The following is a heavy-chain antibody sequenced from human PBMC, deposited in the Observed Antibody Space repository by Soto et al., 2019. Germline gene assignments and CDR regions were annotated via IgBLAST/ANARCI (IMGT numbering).Heavy chain of an antibody. CDR2: IYYSGST. V-gene: IGHV4-30-4*01. Sequence: SETLSLTCTVSGGSISSGDYYWSWIRQPPGKGLEWIGYIYYSGSTYYNPSLKSRVTISVDTSKNQFSLKLSSVTAADTAVYYCARFGAFAREYYFDYWGQGTLVTVSS. CDR1: GGSISSGDYY. J-gene: IGHJ4*02. CDR3: ARFGAFAREYYFDY. D-gene: IGHD3-10*01.